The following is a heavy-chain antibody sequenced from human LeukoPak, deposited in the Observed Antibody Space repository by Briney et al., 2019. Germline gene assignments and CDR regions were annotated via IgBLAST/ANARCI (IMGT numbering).Heavy chain of an antibody. CDR1: GGSISSSNW. J-gene: IGHJ3*02. Sequence: NPSETLSLTCAVSGGSISSSNWWSWVRQPPGKGLEWIGEIYHSGSTNYNPSLKSRVTISVDKSKNQFSLKLSSVTAADTAVYYCARTPGHRDYGGNSNDASDIWGQGTMVTVSS. CDR3: ARTPGHRDYGGNSNDASDI. D-gene: IGHD4-23*01. V-gene: IGHV4-4*02. CDR2: IYHSGST.